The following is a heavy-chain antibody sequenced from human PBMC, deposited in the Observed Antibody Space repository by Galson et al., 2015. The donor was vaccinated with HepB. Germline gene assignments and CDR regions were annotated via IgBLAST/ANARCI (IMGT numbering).Heavy chain of an antibody. Sequence: SLRLSCATSGFMFSDFYLSWVRQVPGKGLEWVSFITGDSNYTKYADSVKGRFTISRDNTKNSLYLQMNSLRDKDSAVYYCARLKWGLDDYSYGGFADYWGQGTLVTVSS. CDR3: ARLKWGLDDYSYGGFADY. J-gene: IGHJ4*02. D-gene: IGHD4-11*01. CDR2: ITGDSNYT. V-gene: IGHV3-11*06. CDR1: GFMFSDFY.